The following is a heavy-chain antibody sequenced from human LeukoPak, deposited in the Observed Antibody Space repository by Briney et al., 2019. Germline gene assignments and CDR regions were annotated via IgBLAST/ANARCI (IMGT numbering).Heavy chain of an antibody. Sequence: GASVKVSCKASGGPFSSYAISWVRQAPGQGLEWMGGSIPIFGTANYAQKFQGRVTITADESTSTAYMELSSLRSEDTAVYYCAREGPKGRDYWGQGTLVTVSS. CDR3: AREGPKGRDY. CDR2: SIPIFGTA. CDR1: GGPFSSYA. V-gene: IGHV1-69*13. J-gene: IGHJ4*02.